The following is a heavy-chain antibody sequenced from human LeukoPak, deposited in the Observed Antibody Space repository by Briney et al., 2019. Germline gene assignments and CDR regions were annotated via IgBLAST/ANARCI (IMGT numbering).Heavy chain of an antibody. D-gene: IGHD3/OR15-3a*01. CDR3: ARDDSLTGDAFDI. Sequence: GGSVRLSCAASGFTFRSYWLHWVGQAAGKGLVWVARIYSDGSSTSYADSEKGLFTIATKNTKNTLYLQRNRLRADDTAVYYCARDDSLTGDAFDIWGQGTMVTVSS. CDR2: IYSDGSST. J-gene: IGHJ3*02. CDR1: GFTFRSYW. V-gene: IGHV3-74*01.